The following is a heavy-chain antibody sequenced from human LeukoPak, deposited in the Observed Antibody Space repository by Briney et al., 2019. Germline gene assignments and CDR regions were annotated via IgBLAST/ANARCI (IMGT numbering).Heavy chain of an antibody. V-gene: IGHV3-21*01. CDR3: ARDPYCSSTSCSLD. Sequence: GGSLRLSCAASGFTFSSYSMNWVRQAPGKGLEWVSSISSSSSYIYYADSVKGRFTTSRDNAKNSPYLQMNSLRAEDTAVYYCARDPYCSSTSCSLDWGQGTLVTVSS. CDR1: GFTFSSYS. CDR2: ISSSSSYI. D-gene: IGHD2-2*01. J-gene: IGHJ4*02.